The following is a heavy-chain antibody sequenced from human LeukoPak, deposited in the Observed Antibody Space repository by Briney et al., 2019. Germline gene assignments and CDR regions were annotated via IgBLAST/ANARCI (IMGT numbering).Heavy chain of an antibody. CDR2: INHSGST. Sequence: PSETLSLTCAVYGGSFRGYYWSWIRQPPGKGLEWIGEINHSGSTNYNPSLKSRVTISVDTSKNQFSLKLSSVTAADTAVYYCARGYCSSTSCYDFDYWGQGTLVTVPS. D-gene: IGHD2-2*01. J-gene: IGHJ4*02. CDR1: GGSFRGYY. V-gene: IGHV4-34*01. CDR3: ARGYCSSTSCYDFDY.